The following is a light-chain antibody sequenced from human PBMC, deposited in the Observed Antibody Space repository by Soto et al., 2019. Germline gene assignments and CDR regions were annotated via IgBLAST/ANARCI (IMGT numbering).Light chain of an antibody. CDR2: DND. V-gene: IGLV1-51*01. J-gene: IGLJ2*01. CDR1: SSNIGNNY. Sequence: QSVLTQPPSVSAAPGQKDTISCSGSSSNIGNNYVSWYQQLPGTAPKLLIYDNDKRPSGIPDRFSGSKSGTSATLGITGLQAGDEAEYYCATWDSSLSTGVFGGGTKLTVL. CDR3: ATWDSSLSTGV.